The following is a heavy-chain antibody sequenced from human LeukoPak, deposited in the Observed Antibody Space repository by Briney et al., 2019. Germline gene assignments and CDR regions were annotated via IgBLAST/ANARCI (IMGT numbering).Heavy chain of an antibody. CDR1: GFIFSNYA. CDR3: AKGAAAGLVDWFDP. CDR2: ITGRGDET. J-gene: IGHJ5*02. V-gene: IGHV3-23*01. Sequence: SGGSLRLSCAASGFIFSNYALMWVRQAPGKGLGWVSSITGRGDETFCADSVKGRFSLSRDNSKNMLYLQMYSLGAEDTAIYYCAKGAAAGLVDWFDPWGQGTLVTVSS. D-gene: IGHD6-13*01.